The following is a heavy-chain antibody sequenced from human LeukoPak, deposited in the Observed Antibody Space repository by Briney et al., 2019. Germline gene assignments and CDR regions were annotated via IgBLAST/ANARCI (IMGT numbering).Heavy chain of an antibody. D-gene: IGHD3-10*01. CDR3: ARGHYSARD. J-gene: IGHJ4*02. CDR2: ISGSGNMI. V-gene: IGHV3-11*01. Sequence: PGGSLRLSCAASGFTFSDYYMTWIRQAPGKGLEWVSYISGSGNMIYYADSVKGRFTISRDNAKSSLYLQMNSLRAEDTAVYYCARGHYSARDWGQGTLVTVSS. CDR1: GFTFSDYY.